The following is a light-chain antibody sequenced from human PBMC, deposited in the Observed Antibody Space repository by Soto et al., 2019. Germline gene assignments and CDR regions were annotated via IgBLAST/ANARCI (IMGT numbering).Light chain of an antibody. CDR3: QTWGSGIHWV. V-gene: IGLV4-69*01. CDR2: LNSDGSH. J-gene: IGLJ3*02. CDR1: SGHSSYA. Sequence: QSVLTQSPSASASLGASVKLTCTLSSGHSSYAIAWHQQQPEKGPRYLMKLNSDGSHSKGDGIPDRFSGSSSRAERYPTISSLESEDEADYYCQTWGSGIHWVFGGGTKLTVL.